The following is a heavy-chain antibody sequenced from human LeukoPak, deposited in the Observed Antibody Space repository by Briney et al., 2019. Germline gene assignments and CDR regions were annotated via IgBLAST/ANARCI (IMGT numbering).Heavy chain of an antibody. CDR2: INHSGST. CDR1: GGSISSGGYS. D-gene: IGHD2-2*01. V-gene: IGHV4-30-2*01. J-gene: IGHJ3*02. CDR3: ASTVPAAIDADAFDI. Sequence: SQTLSLTCAVSGGSISSGGYSWSWIRQPPGKGLEWIGEINHSGSTNYNPSLKSRVTISVDTSKNQFSLKLGSVTAADTAVYYCASTVPAAIDADAFDIWGQGTMVTVSS.